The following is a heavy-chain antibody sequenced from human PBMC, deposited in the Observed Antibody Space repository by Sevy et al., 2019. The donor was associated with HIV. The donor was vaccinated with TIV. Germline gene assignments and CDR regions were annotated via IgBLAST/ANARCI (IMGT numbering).Heavy chain of an antibody. Sequence: SGPTLVNPTQTLTLTCTFSGSSLTTSGVGVGWIRQPPGKALEWLALIYWDDDKRYSPSLKSRLTITKDTSKNQVVLTMTNMDPVDTATYYCAHRPDNYDILTGYFPNWFDPWGQGTLVTVSS. CDR1: GSSLTTSGVG. D-gene: IGHD3-9*01. CDR2: IYWDDDK. CDR3: AHRPDNYDILTGYFPNWFDP. J-gene: IGHJ5*02. V-gene: IGHV2-5*02.